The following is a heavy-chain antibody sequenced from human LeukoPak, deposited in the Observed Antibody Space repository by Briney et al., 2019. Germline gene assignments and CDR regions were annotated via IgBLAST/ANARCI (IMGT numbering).Heavy chain of an antibody. Sequence: PSETLSLTCAVYGGSFSGYYWSWIRQPPGKGLEWTGEINHSGSTNYNPSLKSRVTISVDTSKNQFSLKLSSVTAADTAVYYCARKSGGYGSFDYWGQGTLVTVSS. J-gene: IGHJ4*02. CDR1: GGSFSGYY. CDR2: INHSGST. D-gene: IGHD5-12*01. V-gene: IGHV4-34*01. CDR3: ARKSGGYGSFDY.